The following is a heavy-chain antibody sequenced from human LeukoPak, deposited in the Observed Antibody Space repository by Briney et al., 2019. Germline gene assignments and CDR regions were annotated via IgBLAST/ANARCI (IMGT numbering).Heavy chain of an antibody. CDR3: AKDRETYEYTFDY. Sequence: GGSLRLSCAASGFSFSTYGIHWVRQAPGKGLEWVAVMWYDGSKDYYADSVKGRFTISRDTSKNTLYLQMNNLRAEDTAVYYCAKDRETYEYTFDYWGQGALVTVSS. CDR2: MWYDGSKD. V-gene: IGHV3-33*06. J-gene: IGHJ4*02. CDR1: GFSFSTYG. D-gene: IGHD3-16*01.